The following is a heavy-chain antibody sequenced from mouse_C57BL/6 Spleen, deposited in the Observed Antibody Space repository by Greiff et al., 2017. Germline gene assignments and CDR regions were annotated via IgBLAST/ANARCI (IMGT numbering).Heavy chain of an antibody. J-gene: IGHJ3*01. CDR3: TEWIRYDSAY. CDR1: GFTFSNYW. CDR2: IRLKSDNYAT. V-gene: IGHV6-3*01. D-gene: IGHD2-4*01. Sequence: EVHLVESGGGLVQPGGSMKLSCVASGFTFSNYWMNWVRQSPEKGLEWVAQIRLKSDNYATHYAESVKGRFTISRDDSKSSVYLQMINLRAEDTGIYYCTEWIRYDSAYWGQGTLVTVSA.